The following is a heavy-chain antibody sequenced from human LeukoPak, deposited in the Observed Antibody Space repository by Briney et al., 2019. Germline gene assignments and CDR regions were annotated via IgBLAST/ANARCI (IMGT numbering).Heavy chain of an antibody. J-gene: IGHJ2*01. Sequence: PGGSLRLSCAASGFTFSSFSMNWVRQAREKGLEWVSSISSSSNYIYYAGSVRGRFTISRDNAKNSLSLQMNSLRVEDTAVYYCARDLDGDYGWHFDLWGRGTLVTVSS. D-gene: IGHD4-17*01. V-gene: IGHV3-21*01. CDR1: GFTFSSFS. CDR3: ARDLDGDYGWHFDL. CDR2: ISSSSNYI.